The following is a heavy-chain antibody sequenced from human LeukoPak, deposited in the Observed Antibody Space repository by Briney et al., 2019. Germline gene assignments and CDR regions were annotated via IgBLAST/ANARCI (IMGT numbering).Heavy chain of an antibody. Sequence: GGSLRLSCVASGFTFTRSAMHSVRQAPGKGLEWVAFIQYDGDNKYYADSVKGRFTISRDDSQNTLYLQMNSLTVEDTAVYYCAKRWDSTWSYFDLWGQGTLVTVSS. CDR1: GFTFTRSA. V-gene: IGHV3-30*02. CDR2: IQYDGDNK. D-gene: IGHD1-26*01. J-gene: IGHJ4*02. CDR3: AKRWDSTWSYFDL.